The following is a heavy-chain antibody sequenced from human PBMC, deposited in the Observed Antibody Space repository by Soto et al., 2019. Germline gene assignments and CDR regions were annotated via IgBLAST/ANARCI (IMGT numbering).Heavy chain of an antibody. CDR3: ARETLYYYDSSGYYYELSNDY. Sequence: AETLSLTCAVYGGSFSGYSWSWIRQPPGKGLEWIGEIYRSGSTIYNPSLKNRVTISGDKSKNQYSLKLSSVTAADTAVYYCARETLYYYDSSGYYYELSNDYWGQGTLVTVSS. CDR1: GGSFSGYS. D-gene: IGHD3-22*01. J-gene: IGHJ4*02. CDR2: IYRSGST. V-gene: IGHV4-34*01.